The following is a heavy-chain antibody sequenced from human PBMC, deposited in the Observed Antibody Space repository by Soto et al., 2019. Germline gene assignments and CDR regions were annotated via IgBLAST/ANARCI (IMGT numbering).Heavy chain of an antibody. CDR2: IISIFGTA. J-gene: IGHJ6*02. Sequence: SVKVSCKASGGTFSSYAISWVRQAPGQGLEWMGGIISIFGTADYAQKFQGRVTITADESTSTAYMELSSLRSEDTAVYYCASHSGSSPEGRYYYGMDVWGQGTTVTV. CDR1: GGTFSSYA. V-gene: IGHV1-69*13. D-gene: IGHD1-26*01. CDR3: ASHSGSSPEGRYYYGMDV.